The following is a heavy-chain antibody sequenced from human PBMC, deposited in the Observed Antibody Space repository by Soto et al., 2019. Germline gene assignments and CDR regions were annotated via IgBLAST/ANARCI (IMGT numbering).Heavy chain of an antibody. D-gene: IGHD2-2*03. CDR2: IDPSDSYT. CDR3: ARLVLDNYYYGTDV. V-gene: IGHV5-10-1*01. CDR1: GDSVTRYW. Sequence: RAAQQSSGKGSGDSVTRYWMRWERQMTGKGLEWMGRIDPSDSYTNYSPSFQGHVTISADKSISTAYLQWSSLKASDTAMYYCARLVLDNYYYGTDVWRHGTTVIVSS. J-gene: IGHJ6*02.